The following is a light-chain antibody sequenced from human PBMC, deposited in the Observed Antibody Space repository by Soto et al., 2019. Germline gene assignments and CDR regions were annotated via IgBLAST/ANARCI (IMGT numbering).Light chain of an antibody. Sequence: DIQMTHSPSSLSASVLYIVTITFRASQSISSYLNLYQQKPGKAPKLLIYAASSLQSGVPSRFSGSGSGTDFTLTISSLQPEDFATYYCQKSYSTLITFGQGTRLEIK. CDR1: QSISSY. CDR3: QKSYSTLIT. J-gene: IGKJ5*01. V-gene: IGKV1-39*01. CDR2: AAS.